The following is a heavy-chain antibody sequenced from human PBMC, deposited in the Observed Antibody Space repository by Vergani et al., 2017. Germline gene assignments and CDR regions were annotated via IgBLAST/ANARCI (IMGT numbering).Heavy chain of an antibody. D-gene: IGHD2-2*01. Sequence: EVQLVESGGGLVQPGGSLRLSCAASGFTFSSYAMSWVRQAPGKGLEWVSAISGSGGSTYYADSVKGRFTISRDNSKNTLYLQMNSLRAEDTAVYYCAKNGEPGRRFIVVVPAATHFDYWGQGTLVTVSS. CDR2: ISGSGGST. CDR1: GFTFSSYA. V-gene: IGHV3-23*04. J-gene: IGHJ4*02. CDR3: AKNGEPGRRFIVVVPAATHFDY.